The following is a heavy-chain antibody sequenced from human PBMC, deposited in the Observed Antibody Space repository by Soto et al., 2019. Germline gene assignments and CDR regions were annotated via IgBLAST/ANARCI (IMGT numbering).Heavy chain of an antibody. Sequence: SVKVSSKTSGFTFTNSAVPWVRQARGQRLERIGWIIVASGRTNYAREVQERVTISRDTSTSTAYMELSGLRSEDTAVYYCVAELYSGGGCCSFDFWGQGTMVTVS. D-gene: IGHD2-21*02. V-gene: IGHV1-58*01. CDR1: GFTFTNSA. CDR3: VAELYSGGGCCSFDF. J-gene: IGHJ3*01. CDR2: IIVASGRT.